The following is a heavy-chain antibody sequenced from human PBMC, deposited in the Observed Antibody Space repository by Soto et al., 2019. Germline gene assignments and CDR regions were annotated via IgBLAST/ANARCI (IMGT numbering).Heavy chain of an antibody. CDR2: INPSGGST. D-gene: IGHD6-25*01. CDR3: ARERVVVQPSGYPGMDV. Sequence: ASVKVSCKASGYTFTSYHIHWVRQAPGQGLEWMGVINPSGGSTTYPQNFQGRVTMTRDTSTSTVYLELSSLRSEDTAVYYCARERVVVQPSGYPGMDVWGQGAAVTVSS. J-gene: IGHJ6*02. V-gene: IGHV1-46*01. CDR1: GYTFTSYH.